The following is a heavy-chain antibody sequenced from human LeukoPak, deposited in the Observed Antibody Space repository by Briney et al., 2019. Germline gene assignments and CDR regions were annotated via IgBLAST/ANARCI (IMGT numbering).Heavy chain of an antibody. V-gene: IGHV3-74*01. D-gene: IGHD2-15*01. Sequence: GGSLRLSCAASGFTFSNHWLHWVRQAPGKGLVWVSRINGDGTSTIYADSVKGRFTISRDNAKSTVHLQMNSLRAEDTAVYYCARTGSGGDLDIWGQGTMVTVSS. CDR2: INGDGTST. CDR3: ARTGSGGDLDI. J-gene: IGHJ3*02. CDR1: GFTFSNHW.